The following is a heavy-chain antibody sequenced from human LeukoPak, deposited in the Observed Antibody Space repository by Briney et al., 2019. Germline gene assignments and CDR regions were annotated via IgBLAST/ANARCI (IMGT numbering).Heavy chain of an antibody. CDR1: GFTFVDYA. J-gene: IGHJ3*02. V-gene: IGHV3-9*01. Sequence: SLRLSCAASGFTFVDYAMHWVRQAPGKGLEWVSGISWNSGSIGYADSVKGRFTISRDNAKNSLYLQMNSLRAEDTALYYCAKDSGSYGGAFDIWGQGTMVTVSS. CDR3: AKDSGSYGGAFDI. CDR2: ISWNSGSI. D-gene: IGHD1-26*01.